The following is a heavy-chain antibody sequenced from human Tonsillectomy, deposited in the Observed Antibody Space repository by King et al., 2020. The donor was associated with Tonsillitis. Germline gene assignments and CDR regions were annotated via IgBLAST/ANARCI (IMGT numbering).Heavy chain of an antibody. J-gene: IGHJ4*02. CDR1: GFTFSTYA. V-gene: IGHV3-30-3*01. Sequence: MQLVQSGGGVVQPGRSLRLSCAASGFTFSTYAMHWVRQAPGKGLEWVAVISSDGSNKYYSDSVKGRFTTSRDNSKNTLYLQMNSLRGEDTAVYYCARGEGYCSTTGCYLRGNFDYWGQGTLVTVSS. D-gene: IGHD2-2*01. CDR3: ARGEGYCSTTGCYLRGNFDY. CDR2: ISSDGSNK.